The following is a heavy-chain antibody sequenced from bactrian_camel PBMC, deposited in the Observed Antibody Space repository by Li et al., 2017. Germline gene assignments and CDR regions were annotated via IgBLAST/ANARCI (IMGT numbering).Heavy chain of an antibody. D-gene: IGHD6*01. Sequence: EVQLVESGGGLVQLGGSLKLSCIASASSSFTFYDMSWVRQAPGKGLEWVSTIASGGTNTYYADSVEARFAVSRDSAEKTVYLQMNSLKPEDTALYYCATSERDGGSWYFSVPDFGHWGQGTQVTVS. CDR2: IASGGTNT. CDR1: ASSSFTFYD. V-gene: IGHV3S40*01. J-gene: IGHJ6*01. CDR3: ATSERDGGSWYFSVPDFGH.